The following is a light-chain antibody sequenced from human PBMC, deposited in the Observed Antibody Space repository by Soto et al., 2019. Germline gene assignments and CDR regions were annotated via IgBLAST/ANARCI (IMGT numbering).Light chain of an antibody. J-gene: IGLJ3*02. CDR3: SSYAGASNFDV. CDR2: EVS. V-gene: IGLV2-8*01. CDR1: SSDIGLYNY. Sequence: QSALTQPPSASGSPGQSVTISCAGTSSDIGLYNYVSWYQHHPGKAPRLIIYEVSKRPSGVPDRFSGSKSGNTASLTVSGLQAEDEADYYCSSYAGASNFDVFGGGTKLTVL.